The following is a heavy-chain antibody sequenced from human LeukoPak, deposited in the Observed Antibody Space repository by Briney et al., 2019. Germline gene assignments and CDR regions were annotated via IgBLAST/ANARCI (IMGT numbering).Heavy chain of an antibody. V-gene: IGHV4-39*01. CDR3: ARQSGDQSSAWYFDA. D-gene: IGHD6-19*01. J-gene: IGHJ4*02. CDR1: GGSLSSRGHW. CDR2: IHYSGKV. Sequence: KASETLSLTCTVSGGSLSSRGHWWVWIRQPPGKGLEWIGSIHYSGKVYYNPSLKSRVTTSVDTSTDQFSLRLSSATAADTAIYYCARQSGDQSSAWYFDAWGQGTLVTVSS.